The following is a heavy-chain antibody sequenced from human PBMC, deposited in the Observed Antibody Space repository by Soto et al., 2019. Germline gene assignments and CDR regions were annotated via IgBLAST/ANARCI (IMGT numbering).Heavy chain of an antibody. V-gene: IGHV4-59*01. CDR3: AKDPQHVIDY. J-gene: IGHJ4*02. Sequence: TLSLTCTVSGGSISSYYWSWIRQPPGKGLEWIGYIYYSGSTNYNPSLKSRVTISVDTSKNQFSLKLSSVTAADTAVYYCAKDPQHVIDYWGQGTLVTVSS. CDR2: IYYSGST. CDR1: GGSISSYY.